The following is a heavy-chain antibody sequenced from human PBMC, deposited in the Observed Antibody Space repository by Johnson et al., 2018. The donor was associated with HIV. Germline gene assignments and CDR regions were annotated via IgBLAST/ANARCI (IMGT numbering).Heavy chain of an antibody. CDR3: AKESETYGGNIGFEHPFDI. CDR1: GFTFSSYG. D-gene: IGHD4-23*01. Sequence: QMLLVESGGGVVQPGRSLRLSCAASGFTFSSYGMHWVRQAPGKGLEWVAIISYDGSNKHYADSVKGRFTISRDNSKNTLYLQMNSLRAEDTAVYYCAKESETYGGNIGFEHPFDIWGLGTVVTVSS. J-gene: IGHJ3*02. V-gene: IGHV3-30*18. CDR2: ISYDGSNK.